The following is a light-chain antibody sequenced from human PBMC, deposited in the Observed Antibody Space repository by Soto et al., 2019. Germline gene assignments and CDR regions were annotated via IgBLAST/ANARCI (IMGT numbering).Light chain of an antibody. Sequence: QSVLTQPASVSGSPGQSITISCTGTSSDVGGYNYVSWYQRHPGKAPKLMIYDVSNRPSGVSNRFSGSKSGNTASLTISGLQAEDEADYYCSSYTSSSTLDVFGTGTKVTVL. CDR1: SSDVGGYNY. J-gene: IGLJ1*01. V-gene: IGLV2-14*01. CDR2: DVS. CDR3: SSYTSSSTLDV.